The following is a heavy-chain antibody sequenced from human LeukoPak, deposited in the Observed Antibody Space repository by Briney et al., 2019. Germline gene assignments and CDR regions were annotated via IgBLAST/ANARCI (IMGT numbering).Heavy chain of an antibody. CDR3: ASDVEDGSGSFVYYFDY. D-gene: IGHD3-10*01. J-gene: IGHJ4*02. CDR1: GGTFSSYA. CDR2: ITPIFGTA. V-gene: IGHV1-69*13. Sequence: SVKVSCKASGGTFSSYAISWVRQAPGQGLEWMGGITPIFGTANYAQKFQGRVTITADESTSTAYMELSSLRSEDTAVYYCASDVEDGSGSFVYYFDYWGQGTLVTVSS.